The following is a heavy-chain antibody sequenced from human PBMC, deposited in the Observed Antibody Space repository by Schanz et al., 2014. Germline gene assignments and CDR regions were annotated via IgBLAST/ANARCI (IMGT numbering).Heavy chain of an antibody. Sequence: QVQLVESGGGVVQPWGSLRLSCAVSGFIFSSYDMHWVRQAPGKGLEWVSFLSSDSRHVYYVESAKGRFIISRDNSKNTLFLQMDSLRGDDAALYYCVAAQSDYGEFELDYWGQGTLVSVSS. CDR2: LSSDSRHV. D-gene: IGHD4-17*01. CDR1: GFIFSSYD. CDR3: VAAQSDYGEFELDY. V-gene: IGHV3-30*02. J-gene: IGHJ4*02.